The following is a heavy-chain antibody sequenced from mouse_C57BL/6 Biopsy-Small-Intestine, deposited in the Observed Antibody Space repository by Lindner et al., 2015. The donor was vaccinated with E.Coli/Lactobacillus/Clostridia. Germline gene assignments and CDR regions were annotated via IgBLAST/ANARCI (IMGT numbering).Heavy chain of an antibody. V-gene: IGHV1S55*01. CDR3: ARVGSETTHFPYDY. D-gene: IGHD1-2*01. J-gene: IGHJ4*01. CDR1: GYTFSGYY. CDR2: INPDSGAT. Sequence: SVKVSCKASGYTFSGYYMHWVRQAPGQGLEWMGWINPDSGATDYARKFQGRVTMTSDTSISTAYMELNSLISNDTAVYYCARVGSETTHFPYDYWGQGTLVTVSS.